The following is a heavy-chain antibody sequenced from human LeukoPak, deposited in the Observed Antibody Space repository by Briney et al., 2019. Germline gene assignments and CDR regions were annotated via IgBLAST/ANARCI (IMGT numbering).Heavy chain of an antibody. Sequence: GGSLRVSCAASGLTFGSYAMNWVRQPPGKGLEWVSVISGNGDRTYYADSVKGRFTISRDNSKNTLYLQMNSRRAEDTAVYYCAKWAGTSAWYGPFDYWGQGTLVTVCS. V-gene: IGHV3-23*01. D-gene: IGHD6-19*01. CDR2: ISGNGDRT. J-gene: IGHJ4*02. CDR1: GLTFGSYA. CDR3: AKWAGTSAWYGPFDY.